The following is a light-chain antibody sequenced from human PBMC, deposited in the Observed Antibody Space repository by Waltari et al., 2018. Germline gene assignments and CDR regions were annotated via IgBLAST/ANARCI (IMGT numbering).Light chain of an antibody. CDR3: CSHTGIDTWV. CDR2: EVS. Sequence: QAAPTQPASVSGSLGQSITIPCTGTNRAFGDYDAVSWYQQIPGEAPKLILYEVSNRPSRISSRFYGSKSANTASLTISGRQADDEAEYFCCSHTGIDTWVFGGGTTLTVL. V-gene: IGLV2-14*01. CDR1: NRAFGDYDA. J-gene: IGLJ3*02.